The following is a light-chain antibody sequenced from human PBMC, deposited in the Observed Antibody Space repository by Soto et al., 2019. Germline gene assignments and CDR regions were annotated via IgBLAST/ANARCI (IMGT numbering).Light chain of an antibody. CDR1: QNISSW. Sequence: DIQMTQSPSALSASVGDRVTITCRASQNISSWLAWYQQKPGKAPKSLIYDASSLESGVPSRLSGSESGTEFTLTISNLKPDDSSPYDCQHYKAFSPWTFGQGTKVEIK. CDR2: DAS. CDR3: QHYKAFSPWT. V-gene: IGKV1-5*01. J-gene: IGKJ1*01.